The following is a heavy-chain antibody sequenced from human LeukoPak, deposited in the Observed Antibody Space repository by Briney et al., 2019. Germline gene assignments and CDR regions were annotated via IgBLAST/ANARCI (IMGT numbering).Heavy chain of an antibody. CDR1: GGSFSGYY. J-gene: IGHJ4*02. Sequence: SETLSLTCAVYGGSFSGYYWSWIRQPPGKGLEWIGEINHSGSTNYNPSLKSRVTISVATSKNQFSLKLSSVTAADTAVYYCARMTGGLLPYWGQGTLVTVSS. V-gene: IGHV4-34*01. CDR3: ARMTGGLLPY. CDR2: INHSGST.